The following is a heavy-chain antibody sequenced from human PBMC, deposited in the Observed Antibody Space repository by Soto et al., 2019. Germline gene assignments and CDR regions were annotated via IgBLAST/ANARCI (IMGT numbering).Heavy chain of an antibody. V-gene: IGHV3-23*01. CDR3: AKDLASLGWLALGAVFDA. CDR2: ISANGRNP. Sequence: EVHLLESGGNVVQPGGSLRLSCAASGFTFSSYAMNWVRQAPGKGLEWVSSISANGRNPYYADSVKGRFTICRDRAKNTLYLQLDSLRAEDTAIYYCAKDLASLGWLALGAVFDAWGQGTLVTVSS. CDR1: GFTFSSYA. D-gene: IGHD5-18*01. J-gene: IGHJ4*02.